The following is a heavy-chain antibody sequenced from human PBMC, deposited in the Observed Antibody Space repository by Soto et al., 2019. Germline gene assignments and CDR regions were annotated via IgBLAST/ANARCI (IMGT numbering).Heavy chain of an antibody. CDR3: CASDSYDSSGHFDY. V-gene: IGHV4-31*03. Sequence: QVQLQESGPGLVKPSQTLSLTCTVSGGSISSGGYYWSWIRQHPGKGLEWIGYIYYSGSTYYNPSXKSRXXXXXXXXXXXXXXXXXXXTXADTAVYYCASDSYDSSGHFDYWGQGTLVTVSS. D-gene: IGHD3-22*01. CDR2: IYYSGST. J-gene: IGHJ4*02. CDR1: GGSISSGGYY.